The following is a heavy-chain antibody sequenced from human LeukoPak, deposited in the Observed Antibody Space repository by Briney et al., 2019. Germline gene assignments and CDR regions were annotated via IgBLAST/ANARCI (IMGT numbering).Heavy chain of an antibody. Sequence: GGSLRLSCAASGFTFSSYGMHWVRQAPGKGLEWVAVIWYDGSDKYYAGSVKGRFTISRDNSQNTLYLQMNSLRAEDTAVYYCARELSRFLDDSSGYLDYWGQGTLVTVSS. CDR1: GFTFSSYG. V-gene: IGHV3-33*01. J-gene: IGHJ4*02. D-gene: IGHD3-22*01. CDR2: IWYDGSDK. CDR3: ARELSRFLDDSSGYLDY.